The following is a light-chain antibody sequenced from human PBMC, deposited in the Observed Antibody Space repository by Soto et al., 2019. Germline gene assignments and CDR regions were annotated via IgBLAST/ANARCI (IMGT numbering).Light chain of an antibody. J-gene: IGKJ4*01. Sequence: DIQMTQSPSSLSASVGDRVTIPCRASQSIRGYLNWYQQKPGNAPKLLIYAASSLQSGVPSRFSGSGSETEFTLSISSLQPEDFATYFCQQIYSAPLTFGGGTKVDIK. CDR1: QSIRGY. CDR3: QQIYSAPLT. CDR2: AAS. V-gene: IGKV1-39*01.